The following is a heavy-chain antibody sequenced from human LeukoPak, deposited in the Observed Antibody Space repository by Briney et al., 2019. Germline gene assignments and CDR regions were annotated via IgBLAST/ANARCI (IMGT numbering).Heavy chain of an antibody. D-gene: IGHD2-2*01. Sequence: PGGSLRLSCAASGFTFSSYAMTWVRQAPGEGLQWVSSISPSGDNAYYADAVKGRSTISRDNSRNTLYLQMNSLRAEDTAVYYCAKRRHATMTDQHSDSWGQGALVTVSS. CDR2: ISPSGDNA. J-gene: IGHJ4*02. CDR3: AKRRHATMTDQHSDS. CDR1: GFTFSSYA. V-gene: IGHV3-23*01.